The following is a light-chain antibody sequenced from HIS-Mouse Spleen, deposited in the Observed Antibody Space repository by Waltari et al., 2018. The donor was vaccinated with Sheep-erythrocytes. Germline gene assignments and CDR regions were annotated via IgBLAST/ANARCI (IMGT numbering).Light chain of an antibody. J-gene: IGKJ1*01. CDR3: QQYNNWPWT. Sequence: DIVMTQSPDSLAVSLGERATINCKSSQSVLYSSNNKNYLAWYQQKPGQAPRLLIYGASTRATGIPARFSGSGSGTEFTLTISSMQSEDFAVYYCQQYNNWPWTFGQGTKVEIK. CDR2: GAS. CDR1: QSVLYSSNNKNY. V-gene: IGKV4-1*01.